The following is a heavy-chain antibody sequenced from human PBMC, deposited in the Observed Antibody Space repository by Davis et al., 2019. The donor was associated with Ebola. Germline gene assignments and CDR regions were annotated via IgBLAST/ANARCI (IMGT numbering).Heavy chain of an antibody. D-gene: IGHD3-3*01. Sequence: PGGSLRLSCAASGFTFSSYSMNWVRQAPGKGLEWVSSISSSGSTIYYADSVKGRFTISRDNAKNSLYLQMNSLRAEDTAVYYCAGGEPRNYDFWSGFRFDYWGQGTLVTVSS. V-gene: IGHV3-48*04. CDR3: AGGEPRNYDFWSGFRFDY. CDR2: ISSSGSTI. J-gene: IGHJ4*02. CDR1: GFTFSSYS.